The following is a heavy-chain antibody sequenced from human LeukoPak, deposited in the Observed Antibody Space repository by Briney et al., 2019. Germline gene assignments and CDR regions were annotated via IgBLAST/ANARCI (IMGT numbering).Heavy chain of an antibody. D-gene: IGHD2-8*02. CDR2: SNPNNGGT. CDR3: ARVDGGEWYYFDY. V-gene: IGHV1-2*02. J-gene: IGHJ4*02. Sequence: ASVKVSCKASGYTFTGYYMHWVRQAPGQGLEWMGWSNPNNGGTDCAQKFQGRVTMTLDTSISTAYMELNRLRSDDTAIYYCARVDGGEWYYFDYWGQGTLVTVSS. CDR1: GYTFTGYY.